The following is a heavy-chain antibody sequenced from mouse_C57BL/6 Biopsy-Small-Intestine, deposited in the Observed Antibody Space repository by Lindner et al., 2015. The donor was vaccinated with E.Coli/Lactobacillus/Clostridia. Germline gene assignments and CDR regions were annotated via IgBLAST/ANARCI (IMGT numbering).Heavy chain of an antibody. J-gene: IGHJ2*01. Sequence: VQLQESGPELVKPGASVKLSCKASGYTFTIYDINWVKQRPGQGLEWIGWIYPRDGSTKYNEEFKGKATLTADKSSSTAYMELRSLTSEDSAVYFCARPFDGYYLDYWGQGTTLTVSS. CDR1: GYTFTIYD. V-gene: IGHV1-85*01. CDR3: ARPFDGYYLDY. D-gene: IGHD2-3*01. CDR2: IYPRDGST.